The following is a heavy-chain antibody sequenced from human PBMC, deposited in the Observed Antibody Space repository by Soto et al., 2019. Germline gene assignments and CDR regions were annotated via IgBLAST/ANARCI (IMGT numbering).Heavy chain of an antibody. V-gene: IGHV3-33*08. J-gene: IGHJ4*02. CDR2: IWYDGSNK. CDR3: ARDRAGGGSYRFDY. CDR1: GFTFSSYS. Sequence: GGSLRLSCAASGFTFSSYSKNWVRKATGKGLEWVAVIWYDGSNKYYADSVKGRFTISRDNSKNTLYLQMNSLRAEDTAVYYCARDRAGGGSYRFDYWGQGTLVTVSS. D-gene: IGHD3-16*02.